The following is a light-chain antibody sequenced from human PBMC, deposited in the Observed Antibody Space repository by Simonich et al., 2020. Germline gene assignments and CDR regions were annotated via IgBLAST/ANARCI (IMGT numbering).Light chain of an antibody. CDR2: DVS. CDR1: SSDGGGYNY. J-gene: IGLJ2*01. V-gene: IGLV2-11*01. CDR3: CSYAGSYVV. Sequence: QSALTQPASVSGSPGQSITISCTGTSSDGGGYNYVSWYQQHPCNTPTLMIYDVSKRPSGVPDRFSGSTSGTTASLSISGLQAEDEADYYCCSYAGSYVVFGGGTKLTVL.